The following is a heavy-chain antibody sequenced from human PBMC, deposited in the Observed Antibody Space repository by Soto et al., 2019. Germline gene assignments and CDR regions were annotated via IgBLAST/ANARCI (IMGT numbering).Heavy chain of an antibody. CDR1: GDSVSSNTAA. CDR2: TYYRSRWYN. Sequence: QLQQSGPGLVQPSQTLSLTCVISGDSVSSNTAAWNWIRQSPSGGVEWLGRTYYRSRWYNAYAASVRGRITINPYTSQNQLSQHFYSVTPEDRAVYYCAGTTSLHWYYMEVWRRGTTVTVSS. CDR3: AGTTSLHWYYMEV. J-gene: IGHJ6*03. V-gene: IGHV6-1*01. D-gene: IGHD1-7*01.